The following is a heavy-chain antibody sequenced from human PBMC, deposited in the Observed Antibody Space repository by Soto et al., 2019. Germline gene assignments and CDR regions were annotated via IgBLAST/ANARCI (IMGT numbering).Heavy chain of an antibody. V-gene: IGHV3-23*01. CDR2: ISGNGGST. D-gene: IGHD3-3*01. CDR1: GFTFSSYA. Sequence: GGSLRLSCAASGFTFSSYAMSWVRQAPGKGLEWVSAISGNGGSTYYADSVKGRFTISRDNSKNTLYLQMNSLRAEDTAVYYCAREREGVLRFLEWLSDWGQGTLVTVSS. J-gene: IGHJ4*02. CDR3: AREREGVLRFLEWLSD.